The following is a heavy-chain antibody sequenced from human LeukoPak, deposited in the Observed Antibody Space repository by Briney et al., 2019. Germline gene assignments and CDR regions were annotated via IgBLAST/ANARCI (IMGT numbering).Heavy chain of an antibody. CDR1: GFTFSSYA. V-gene: IGHV3-23*01. J-gene: IGHJ3*02. Sequence: GGSLRLSCAASGFTFSSYAMSWVRQAPGKGLEWVSAISGSGGSTYYADSVKGRFTISRDNSKNTLYLQMNSLRAEDTAVYYCARGGTYYGHAFDIWGQGTMVTVSS. CDR2: ISGSGGST. CDR3: ARGGTYYGHAFDI. D-gene: IGHD1-26*01.